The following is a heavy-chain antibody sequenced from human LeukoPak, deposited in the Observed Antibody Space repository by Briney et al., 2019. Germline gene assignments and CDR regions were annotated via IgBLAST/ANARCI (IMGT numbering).Heavy chain of an antibody. CDR1: GYRFTSDW. J-gene: IGHJ4*02. D-gene: IGHD2-15*01. V-gene: IGHV5-51*01. CDR2: IYPGDPDT. CDR3: ARLSGRVVCSAGSCYIDS. Sequence: GESLKISCKGPGYRFTSDWIGWVRQMPGKGLEWMGIIYPGDPDTRYSPSFQGQVTISADKSVNTAYLQWSSLKASDTAMYYCARLSGRVVCSAGSCYIDSWGQGTLVTVSS.